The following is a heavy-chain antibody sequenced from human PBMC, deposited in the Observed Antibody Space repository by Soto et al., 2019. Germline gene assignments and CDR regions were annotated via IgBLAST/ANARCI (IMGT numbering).Heavy chain of an antibody. J-gene: IGHJ4*02. CDR3: ARDTGYSYGHFDY. Sequence: SETLSLTCTVSGGSVISGSYYWSLIRQPPGKGLEWIGYIYYSGSTNYNPSLKSRVTISVDMSKNQFSLKLSSVTAADTAVYYCARDTGYSYGHFDYWGQGTLVTVSS. CDR1: GGSVISGSYY. CDR2: IYYSGST. D-gene: IGHD5-18*01. V-gene: IGHV4-61*01.